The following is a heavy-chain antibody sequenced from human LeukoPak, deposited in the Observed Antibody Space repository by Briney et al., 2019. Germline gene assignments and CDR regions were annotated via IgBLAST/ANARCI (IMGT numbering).Heavy chain of an antibody. CDR2: IKGDGSDK. J-gene: IGHJ4*02. D-gene: IGHD3-16*01. V-gene: IGHV3-7*01. Sequence: GGSLRLSCAASGFTFSSAWMTWVRQAPGKGLEWVATIKGDGSDKYYVDSVKGRVTISRDNAKKSLWLQMNRLRVEYTGMYYCADLGSRDWGQGTLVTVSS. CDR1: GFTFSSAW. CDR3: ADLGSRD.